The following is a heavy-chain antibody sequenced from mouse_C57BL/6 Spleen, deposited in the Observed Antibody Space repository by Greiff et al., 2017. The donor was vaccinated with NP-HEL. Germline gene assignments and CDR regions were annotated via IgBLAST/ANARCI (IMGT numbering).Heavy chain of an antibody. CDR1: GYTFTDYN. V-gene: IGHV1-18*01. J-gene: IGHJ3*01. Sequence: VQLQQSGPELVKPGASVKIPCKASGYTFTDYNMDWVKQSHGKSLEWIGDINPNNGGTIYNQKFKGKATLTVDKSSSTAYMELRSLTSEDTAVYYCAREDYGSSQFAYWGQGTLVTVSA. D-gene: IGHD1-1*01. CDR2: INPNNGGT. CDR3: AREDYGSSQFAY.